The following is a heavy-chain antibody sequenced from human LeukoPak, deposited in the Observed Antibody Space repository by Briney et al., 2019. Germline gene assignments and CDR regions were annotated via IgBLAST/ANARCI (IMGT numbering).Heavy chain of an antibody. CDR1: GXTFSSYW. CDR3: ARAGYSSGWYRFDY. CDR2: LKQDGSEK. J-gene: IGHJ4*02. D-gene: IGHD6-19*01. Sequence: GGSLRLSCAASGXTFSSYWMSWVRQAPGKGLEWVANLKQDGSEKYYVGSVKGRFTISRDNAKNSLYLQMNSLRAEDTAVYYCARAGYSSGWYRFDYWGQGILVTVSS. V-gene: IGHV3-7*05.